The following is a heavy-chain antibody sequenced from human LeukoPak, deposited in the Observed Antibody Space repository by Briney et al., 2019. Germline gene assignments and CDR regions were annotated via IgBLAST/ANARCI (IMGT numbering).Heavy chain of an antibody. J-gene: IGHJ5*02. V-gene: IGHV3-23*01. Sequence: GGSLRLSCVGSGFSFSTYGMTWVRQAPGKGLEWVSSVSSSGETTYYADSVKGRFTISRDNSKNTLYLQMNSLRAEDTAVYYCAKDGVWFGEKFDPWGQGTLVTVSS. CDR2: VSSSGETT. CDR1: GFSFSTYG. CDR3: AKDGVWFGEKFDP. D-gene: IGHD3-10*01.